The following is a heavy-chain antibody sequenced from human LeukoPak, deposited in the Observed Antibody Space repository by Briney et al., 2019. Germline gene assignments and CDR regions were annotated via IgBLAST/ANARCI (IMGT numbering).Heavy chain of an antibody. CDR3: VKTMGFDSSRLLDY. V-gene: IGHV3-74*03. J-gene: IGHJ4*02. CDR2: MNSDGRIT. CDR1: GFTFSNSW. Sequence: GGSLRLSCEASGFTFSNSWMHWVRQAPGKGLVWVSRMNSDGRITKYADSVKGRFTISRDNAKNTLYLQMNSLRAEDTAVYYRVKTMGFDSSRLLDYWGQGTLVTVSS. D-gene: IGHD6-13*01.